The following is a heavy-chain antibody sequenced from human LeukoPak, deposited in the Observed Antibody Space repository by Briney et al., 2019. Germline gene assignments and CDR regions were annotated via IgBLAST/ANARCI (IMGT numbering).Heavy chain of an antibody. CDR2: IRSKANSYAT. V-gene: IGHV3-73*01. J-gene: IGHJ4*02. D-gene: IGHD6-13*01. Sequence: GGSLRLSCAASGFTFSGSAMHWVRQASGKGLEWVGRIRSKANSYATAYAASVKGRFTISRDDSKNTAYLQMNSLKTEDTAVYYCTSVAAAFDFWGQGTLATVSS. CDR3: TSVAAAFDF. CDR1: GFTFSGSA.